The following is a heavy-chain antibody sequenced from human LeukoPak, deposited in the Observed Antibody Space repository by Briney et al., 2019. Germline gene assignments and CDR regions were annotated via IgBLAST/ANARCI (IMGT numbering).Heavy chain of an antibody. V-gene: IGHV4-38-2*01. J-gene: IGHJ4*02. D-gene: IGHD3-3*01. CDR1: GYSISSGDY. Sequence: SETLSLTCAVSGYSISSGDYWGWIRQPPGKGLEWIGSIYHSGSTYYNPSLKSRVTISVDTSKNQFSLKLSSVTAADTAVYYCATRGYDFWSGYHDYFDYWGQGTLVTVSS. CDR3: ATRGYDFWSGYHDYFDY. CDR2: IYHSGST.